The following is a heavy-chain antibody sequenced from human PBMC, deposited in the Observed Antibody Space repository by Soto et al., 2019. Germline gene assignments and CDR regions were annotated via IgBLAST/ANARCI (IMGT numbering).Heavy chain of an antibody. V-gene: IGHV4-4*02. D-gene: IGHD3-10*01. Sequence: QVQLQESGPGLVKPSGTLSLTCAVSGGSISSSNWWTWVRQPPGKGLEWIGEVYHSGSTNYNPSLKSGATISVDESKNQYSLKLYSMTAADTAVYYCARDPSRGFPDYWRQGTLVTVSS. CDR1: GGSISSSNW. CDR2: VYHSGST. CDR3: ARDPSRGFPDY. J-gene: IGHJ4*02.